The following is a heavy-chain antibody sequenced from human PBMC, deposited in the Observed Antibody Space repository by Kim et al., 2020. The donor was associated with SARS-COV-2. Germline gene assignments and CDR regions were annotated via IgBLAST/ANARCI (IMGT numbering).Heavy chain of an antibody. D-gene: IGHD2-2*01. Sequence: FTTYPMHWVRQAPGQRLEWMGWINAGNGNTKYSQKFQGRITITRDTSASTAYMELSNLRSEDTAVYYCARWGGTSTQYGMDVWGQGTTVTVSS. V-gene: IGHV1-3*01. CDR2: INAGNGNT. CDR1: FTTYP. J-gene: IGHJ6*02. CDR3: ARWGGTSTQYGMDV.